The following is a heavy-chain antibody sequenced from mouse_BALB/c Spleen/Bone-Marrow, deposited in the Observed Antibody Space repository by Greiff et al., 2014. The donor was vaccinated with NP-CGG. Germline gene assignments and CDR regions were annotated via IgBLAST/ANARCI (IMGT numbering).Heavy chain of an antibody. CDR1: GFNIKDTY. D-gene: IGHD4-1*01. CDR3: ARWEYYAMDY. Sequence: VQLKQSGAELVKPGASVKLSCTASGFNIKDTYMHWVKQRPEQGLEWIGRIDPANGNTKYDPKFQGKATITADTSSYTAYLQLSSLTSEDTAVYYCARWEYYAMDYWGQGTSVTVSS. CDR2: IDPANGNT. V-gene: IGHV14-3*02. J-gene: IGHJ4*01.